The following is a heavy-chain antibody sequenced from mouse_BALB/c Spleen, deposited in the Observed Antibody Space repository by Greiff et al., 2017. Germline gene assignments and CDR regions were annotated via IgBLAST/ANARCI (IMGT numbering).Heavy chain of an antibody. D-gene: IGHD2-3*01. CDR3: ARIGLLPGYAMDY. J-gene: IGHJ4*01. Sequence: EVMLVESGGGLVQPGGSRKLSCAASGFTFSSFGMHWVRQAPEKGLEWVAYISSGSSTIYYADTVTGRFTISRDNPKNTLFLQMTSLRSEDTAMYYCARIGLLPGYAMDYWGQGTSVTVSS. CDR1: GFTFSSFG. V-gene: IGHV5-17*02. CDR2: ISSGSSTI.